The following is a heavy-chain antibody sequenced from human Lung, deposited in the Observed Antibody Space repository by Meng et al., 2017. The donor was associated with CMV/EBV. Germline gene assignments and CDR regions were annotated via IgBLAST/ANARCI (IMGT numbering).Heavy chain of an antibody. CDR2: INPNTGGT. CDR3: ARERGLGFRGTNDAFDI. CDR1: GYTFSLYY. Sequence: XVXXSCXXSGYTFSLYYIHWVRQAPGQGLEWMGWINPNTGGTNSAQKFQGRVTITGDTSISTAYMELSRLNSDDTALYYCARERGLGFRGTNDAFDIWGQGTMVXVSS. V-gene: IGHV1-2*02. J-gene: IGHJ3*02. D-gene: IGHD3-16*01.